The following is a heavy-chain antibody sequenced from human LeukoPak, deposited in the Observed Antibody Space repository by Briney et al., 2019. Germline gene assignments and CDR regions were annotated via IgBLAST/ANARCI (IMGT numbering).Heavy chain of an antibody. D-gene: IGHD6-19*01. CDR1: GYTFTSYD. CDR3: ARGGGESEAVASTGVYYYMTV. J-gene: IGHJ6*03. CDR2: MNPNSGNT. V-gene: IGHV1-8*01. Sequence: GASVKVSCKASGYTFTSYDINWERQATGQGLEWMGWMNPNSGNTGYAQKFQGRVTMTRNTSISTAYMELSSLRSEDTAVYYCARGGGESEAVASTGVYYYMTVSGEASTVTVSS.